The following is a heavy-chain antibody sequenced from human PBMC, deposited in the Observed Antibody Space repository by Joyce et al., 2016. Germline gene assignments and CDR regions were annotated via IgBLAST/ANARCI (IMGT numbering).Heavy chain of an antibody. J-gene: IGHJ4*02. Sequence: VHLAESGGGVVRPGRSLRLSCAASGLIFNSYGVHWVRQAPGKGREWVAVISSEGNNKYYAASVKGRFTVSRDNSKNTLYLQMSSLRTDDTAVYYCAKDGGYGLRYPELGYWGQGTLVTVSS. CDR1: GLIFNSYG. CDR3: AKDGGYGLRYPELGY. V-gene: IGHV3-30*18. CDR2: ISSEGNNK. D-gene: IGHD4-17*01.